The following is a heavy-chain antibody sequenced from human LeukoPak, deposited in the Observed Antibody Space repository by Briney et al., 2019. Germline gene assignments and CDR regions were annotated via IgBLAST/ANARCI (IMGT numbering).Heavy chain of an antibody. Sequence: SQTLSLTCAVSGDSVSTNSVVWNWIRQSPSRGLEWLGRTYYRSEWYSDYAVSVKGRITINPDTSKNQFSLQLNSVTPEDTAVYYCARDSKEAWFDPWGQGTLVTVSS. CDR3: ARDSKEAWFDP. D-gene: IGHD2/OR15-2a*01. CDR1: GDSVSTNSVV. V-gene: IGHV6-1*01. CDR2: TYYRSEWYS. J-gene: IGHJ5*02.